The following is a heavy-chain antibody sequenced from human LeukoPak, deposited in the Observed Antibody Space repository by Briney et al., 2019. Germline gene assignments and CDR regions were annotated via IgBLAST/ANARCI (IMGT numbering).Heavy chain of an antibody. CDR3: ARLLRLGELSLYPDY. V-gene: IGHV4-39*01. Sequence: PSETLSLTCTVSGGSISSSSYYWGWIRQPPGKGLEWIGSIYYSGSTYYNPSLKSRVTISVDTSKNQFSLKLSSVTAADTAVYYCARLLRLGELSLYPDYWGQGTLVTVSS. J-gene: IGHJ4*02. CDR2: IYYSGST. D-gene: IGHD3-16*02. CDR1: GGSISSSSYY.